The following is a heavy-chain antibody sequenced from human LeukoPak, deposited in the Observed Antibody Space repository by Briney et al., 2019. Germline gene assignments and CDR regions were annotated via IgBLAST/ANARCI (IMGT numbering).Heavy chain of an antibody. CDR1: GGTFSSYA. J-gene: IGHJ5*02. Sequence: SVKVSCKASGGTFSSYAISWVRQAPGQGLEWMGGIIPIFGTANYAQKFQGRVTITTDESTSTAYMELSSLRSEDTAVYYCARGHCSSTSCYSPNWFDPWGQGTLVTVSS. D-gene: IGHD2-2*02. V-gene: IGHV1-69*05. CDR2: IIPIFGTA. CDR3: ARGHCSSTSCYSPNWFDP.